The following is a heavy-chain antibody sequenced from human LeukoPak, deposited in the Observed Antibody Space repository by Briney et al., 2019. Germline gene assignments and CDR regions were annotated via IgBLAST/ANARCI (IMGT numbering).Heavy chain of an antibody. CDR2: ISYDGSNK. CDR3: AKAGGGQWLGDAFDI. Sequence: GGSLRLSCAASGFTFSNYGMHWVRQAPGKGLEWVAVISYDGSNKYYADSVKGRFTISRDNSKNTLYLQMNSLRAEDTAVYYCAKAGGGQWLGDAFDIWGQGTMVTVSS. J-gene: IGHJ3*02. D-gene: IGHD6-19*01. CDR1: GFTFSNYG. V-gene: IGHV3-30*18.